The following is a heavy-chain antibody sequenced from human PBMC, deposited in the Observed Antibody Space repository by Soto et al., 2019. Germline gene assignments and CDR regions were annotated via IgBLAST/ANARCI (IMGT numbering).Heavy chain of an antibody. J-gene: IGHJ4*02. CDR1: GGSIRSYY. CDR2: IYYSRDT. V-gene: IGHV4-59*01. Sequence: SETLSLTCTVSGGSIRSYYWSWIRQPPGKGLEWIGYIYYSRDTDYNPSLKSRVTISVDTSKNQFSLKLRSVTAADTAVYYCARDCSGNPSGYYFDYWGPGTLVTVSS. CDR3: ARDCSGNPSGYYFDY. D-gene: IGHD2-15*01.